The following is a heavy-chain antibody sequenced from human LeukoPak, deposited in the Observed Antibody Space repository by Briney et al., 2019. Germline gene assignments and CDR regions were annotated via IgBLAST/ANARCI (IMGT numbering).Heavy chain of an antibody. Sequence: GGSLRLSCAASGFTFNTFNMNWVRQAPGKGLEWVSSITSGGDYIYYADSVKGRFTTSRDNAKNSLSLQLNSLRVEDTAVYYCARGHYDVLAASYRWTPDYWGQGTLVTVSS. V-gene: IGHV3-21*01. D-gene: IGHD3-9*01. CDR3: ARGHYDVLAASYRWTPDY. CDR2: ITSGGDYI. CDR1: GFTFNTFN. J-gene: IGHJ4*02.